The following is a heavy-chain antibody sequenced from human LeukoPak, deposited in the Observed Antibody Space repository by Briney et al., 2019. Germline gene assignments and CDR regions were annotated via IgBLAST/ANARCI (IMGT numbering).Heavy chain of an antibody. CDR3: AKDHEGAGYPCLDY. V-gene: IGHV3-23*01. J-gene: IGHJ4*02. D-gene: IGHD3-9*01. Sequence: XLXCAASXFPXRIXAMSWVXQXPXXGXXXXSTISASGTYYADPVRGRFTISRDNSRNTLSLQMNNLRVEDTAVYYCAKDHEGAGYPCLDYWGQGALVTVSS. CDR1: XFPXRIXA. CDR2: ISASGT.